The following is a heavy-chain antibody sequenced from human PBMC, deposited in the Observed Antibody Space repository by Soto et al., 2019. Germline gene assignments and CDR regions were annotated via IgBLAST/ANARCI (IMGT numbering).Heavy chain of an antibody. V-gene: IGHV4-30-2*01. CDR1: GGSISSGGYS. J-gene: IGHJ4*02. CDR3: ARARGGWNYDYVWGSYRHGYYFDY. CDR2: IYHSGST. Sequence: QLQLQESGSGLVKPSQTLSLTCAVSGGSISSGGYSWSWIRQPPGKGLEWIGYIYHSGSTYYNPYRKSRVTISVDRSKTQFSLKLSSVTAADTAVYYCARARGGWNYDYVWGSYRHGYYFDYWGQGTLVTVSS. D-gene: IGHD3-16*02.